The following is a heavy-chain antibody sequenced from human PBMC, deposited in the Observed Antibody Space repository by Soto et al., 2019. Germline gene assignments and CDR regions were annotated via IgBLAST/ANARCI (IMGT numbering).Heavy chain of an antibody. J-gene: IGHJ1*01. D-gene: IGHD2-15*01. V-gene: IGHV4-30-4*01. CDR1: GGSISSGDYY. Sequence: QVQLQESGPGLVKPSQTLALTCTVSGGSISSGDYYWSWIRQPPGNGPGWIGYIHYSGSTYYNPTLKSRGTISVATAMHHFSRRMSSVTAAATAVYYWARVCSGGICYRHAEYFQHWGQGTLVTVSS. CDR3: ARVCSGGICYRHAEYFQH. CDR2: IHYSGST.